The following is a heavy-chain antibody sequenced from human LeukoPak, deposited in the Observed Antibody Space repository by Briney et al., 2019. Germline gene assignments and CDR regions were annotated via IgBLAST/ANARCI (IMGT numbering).Heavy chain of an antibody. Sequence: SETLSLTCFVSDGSITNYYWGWIRQPAGKGLEWIGRLYIGRGMEYNPSLKSRVTMSVDRANMQFSLRLTSVTAADTAVYYCARESRVVIGDGYHVDSWGPGTLITVSS. V-gene: IGHV4-4*07. CDR1: DGSITNYY. CDR3: ARESRVVIGDGYHVDS. CDR2: LYIGRGM. D-gene: IGHD2-21*01. J-gene: IGHJ4*02.